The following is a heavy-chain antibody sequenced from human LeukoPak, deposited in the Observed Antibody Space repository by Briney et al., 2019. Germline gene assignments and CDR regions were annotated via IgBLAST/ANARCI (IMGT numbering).Heavy chain of an antibody. CDR2: IYYSGGT. CDR3: ARVGHYIGWGSNRFDP. Sequence: SETLSLTCTVSGGSISSRTFYWGWIRQPPGKGLEWIGTIYYSGGTYYNPSLYSRVTLSVDTSKNQFSLNLNSVTAADTALYYCARVGHYIGWGSNRFDPSGQGTLVTVSS. J-gene: IGHJ5*02. D-gene: IGHD7-27*01. V-gene: IGHV4-39*07. CDR1: GGSISSRTFY.